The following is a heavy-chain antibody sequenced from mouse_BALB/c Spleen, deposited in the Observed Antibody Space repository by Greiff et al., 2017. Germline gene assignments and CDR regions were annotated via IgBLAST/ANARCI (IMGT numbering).Heavy chain of an antibody. V-gene: IGHV14-1*02. Sequence: VQLKESGAELVRPGALVKLSCKASGFNIKDYYMHWVKQRPEQGLEWIGWIDPENGNTIYDPKFQGKASITADTSSNTAYLQLSSLTSEDTAVYYCARRAGTSDYWGQGTSLTVAS. J-gene: IGHJ2*03. CDR3: ARRAGTSDY. CDR2: IDPENGNT. D-gene: IGHD3-3*01. CDR1: GFNIKDYY.